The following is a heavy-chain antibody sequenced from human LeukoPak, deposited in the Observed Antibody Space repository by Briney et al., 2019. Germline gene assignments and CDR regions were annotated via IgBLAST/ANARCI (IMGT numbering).Heavy chain of an antibody. CDR1: GGSISSYY. D-gene: IGHD3-22*01. CDR3: ARVTYYYDRHFDY. J-gene: IGHJ4*02. V-gene: IGHV4-59*01. Sequence: SETLSLTCSVSGGSISSYYWNWIRQPPGKGLEWIGYIYYSGSTSYNPSLKSRVTISVDTSKNQFSLKLSSVTAADTAVYYCARVTYYYDRHFDYWGQGTLVTVSS. CDR2: IYYSGST.